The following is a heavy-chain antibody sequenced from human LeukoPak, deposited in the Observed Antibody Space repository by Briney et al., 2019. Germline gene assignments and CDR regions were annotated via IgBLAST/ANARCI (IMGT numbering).Heavy chain of an antibody. D-gene: IGHD3-10*01. J-gene: IGHJ4*02. Sequence: ASVKVSCQTSGYTFTSYYVHWVRQAPGQGLEWMGLINPSGGRTMHAQKCQGRVSMTRDMSTTTVYMELSSPRSEDTGVYYCARDLTPYGSGSYYTDWGQGTLVTVSS. CDR1: GYTFTSYY. CDR3: ARDLTPYGSGSYYTD. CDR2: INPSGGRT. V-gene: IGHV1-46*01.